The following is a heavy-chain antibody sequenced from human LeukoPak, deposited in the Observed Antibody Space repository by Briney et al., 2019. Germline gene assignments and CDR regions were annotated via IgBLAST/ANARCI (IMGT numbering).Heavy chain of an antibody. CDR1: GYTLTELS. CDR2: FDPEDGET. J-gene: IGHJ5*02. CDR3: ATVVPAAMNWFDP. D-gene: IGHD2-2*01. Sequence: GASVKVSCKVSGYTLTELSMHWVRQAPGKGLEWMGGFDPEDGETIYAQKFQGRVTMTEDTSTDTAYMELSSLRSGDTAVYYRATVVPAAMNWFDPWGQGTLVTVSS. V-gene: IGHV1-24*01.